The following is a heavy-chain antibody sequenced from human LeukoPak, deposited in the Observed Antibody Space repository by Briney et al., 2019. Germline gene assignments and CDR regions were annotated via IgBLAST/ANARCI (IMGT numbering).Heavy chain of an antibody. V-gene: IGHV3-33*01. CDR1: GFTFSSYG. J-gene: IGHJ4*02. Sequence: GGPLRLSCAASGFTFSSYGIHWVRQAPGKGLEWVAVIWYDGSNKYYADSVKGRFTISRDNSKNTLYLQMNSLRAEDTAVYYCARDEDHYFDYWGQGTLVTVSS. CDR3: ARDEDHYFDY. CDR2: IWYDGSNK.